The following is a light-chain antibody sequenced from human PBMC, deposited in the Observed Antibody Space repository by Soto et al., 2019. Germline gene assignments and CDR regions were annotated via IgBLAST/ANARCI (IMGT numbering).Light chain of an antibody. J-gene: IGKJ4*01. V-gene: IGKV3-11*01. Sequence: EIVLTQSPATLSXXPGERATLSCRASQSVGTYLAWYQQKPGQAPRLLIYDASNRATGIPARFSGSGSGTDFTLTISSLEPEDFAVYYCQQRSNWPRALTFGGGTKVEIK. CDR2: DAS. CDR1: QSVGTY. CDR3: QQRSNWPRALT.